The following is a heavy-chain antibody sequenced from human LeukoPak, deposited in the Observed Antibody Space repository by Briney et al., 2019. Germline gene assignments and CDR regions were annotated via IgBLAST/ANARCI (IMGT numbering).Heavy chain of an antibody. CDR3: ATLNYYDSSGYYY. J-gene: IGHJ4*02. Sequence: GSVKLSCTVSGYTLTELSMHWVRQSPGKGLEWMGGFDPEDGQTIYAQKFQGRVTMTEDTSTDTAYMELSSLRSEDTAVYYCATLNYYDSSGYYYWGQGTLVTVSS. V-gene: IGHV1-24*01. CDR2: FDPEDGQT. CDR1: GYTLTELS. D-gene: IGHD3-22*01.